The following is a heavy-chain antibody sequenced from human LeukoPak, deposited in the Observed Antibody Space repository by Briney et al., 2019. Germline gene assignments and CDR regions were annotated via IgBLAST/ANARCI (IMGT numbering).Heavy chain of an antibody. CDR1: GITLSNYG. J-gene: IGHJ4*02. Sequence: GGSLRLSCAVSGITLSNYGMSWVRQAPGKGLEWVAGISDTGGSTNYADSVKGRFTISRDNPKNTLYLQMNSLRAEDTAVYFCAKRGVVIRVILVGFHKQAYYFDSWGQGALVTVFS. D-gene: IGHD3-22*01. CDR3: AKRGVVIRVILVGFHKQAYYFDS. CDR2: ISDTGGST. V-gene: IGHV3-23*01.